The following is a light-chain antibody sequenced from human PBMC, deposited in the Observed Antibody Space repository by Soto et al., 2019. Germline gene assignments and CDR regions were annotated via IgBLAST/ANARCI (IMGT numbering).Light chain of an antibody. V-gene: IGKV1-39*01. CDR3: QQSDSTPLT. Sequence: DIQMTQSPSSLSASVGDRVTITCRASQSISSYLNWYQQKPGKAPKLLIYAASSLQSGVPSRFSGSGSGTDVTLTISSLQPEDFATYYCQQSDSTPLTFGPGTKVDIK. J-gene: IGKJ3*01. CDR1: QSISSY. CDR2: AAS.